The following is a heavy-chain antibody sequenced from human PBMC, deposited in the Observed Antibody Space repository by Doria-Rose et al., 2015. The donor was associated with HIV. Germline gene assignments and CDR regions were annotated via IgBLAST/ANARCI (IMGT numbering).Heavy chain of an antibody. CDR3: ARGDSGSEYYYYGMDV. Sequence: GSGGGLVKPGGSLRLSCAASGFTFDDYTMHWVRQAPGKGLEWVSPITWDGGSTDYADSVKGRFTISRDNSKNSLYLQMNSLTTEDTALYYCARGDSGSEYYYYGMDVWGQGTTVTVSS. J-gene: IGHJ6*02. CDR2: ITWDGGST. V-gene: IGHV3-43*01. D-gene: IGHD1-26*01. CDR1: GFTFDDYT.